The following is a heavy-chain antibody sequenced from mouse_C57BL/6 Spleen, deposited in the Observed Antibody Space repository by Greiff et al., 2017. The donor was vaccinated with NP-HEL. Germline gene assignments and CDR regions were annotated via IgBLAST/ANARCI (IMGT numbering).Heavy chain of an antibody. D-gene: IGHD1-1*01. V-gene: IGHV10-1*01. CDR1: GFSFNTYA. J-gene: IGHJ3*01. CDR3: VRENYGSSPPFAY. Sequence: EVKLVESGGGLVQPKGSLKLSCAASGFSFNTYAMNWVRQAPGKGLEWVARIRSKSNNYATYYADSVKDRFTISRDDSESMLYLQMNNLKTEDTAMYYCVRENYGSSPPFAYWGQGTLVTVSA. CDR2: IRSKSNNYAT.